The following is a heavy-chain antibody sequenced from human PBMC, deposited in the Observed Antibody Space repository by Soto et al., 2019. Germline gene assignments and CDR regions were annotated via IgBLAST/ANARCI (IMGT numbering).Heavy chain of an antibody. CDR1: GYTFTSYG. D-gene: IGHD6-19*01. V-gene: IGHV1-18*01. Sequence: QVQLVQSGAEVKKPGASVKVSCKASGYTFTSYGISWVRQAPGQGGQGMGWISTYTGNTTYAQKRQGRVTMTTDTSTSPSYLELRSLTSDDTAVYYCARDSSGWSNGFEYWGQGTLVTVSS. CDR2: ISTYTGNT. CDR3: ARDSSGWSNGFEY. J-gene: IGHJ4*02.